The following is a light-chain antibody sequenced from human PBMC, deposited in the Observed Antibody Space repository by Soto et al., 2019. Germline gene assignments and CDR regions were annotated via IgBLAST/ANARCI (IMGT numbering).Light chain of an antibody. Sequence: QSVLTQPPSASGAPGQRVTISCSGSSSNIGSNPVNWYQQLPGTAPKLLIYSYYQRPSGVPDRFSGSKSGTSASLAISGLQSEDEADYYCAAWDDSLNAVVFGGRTKVTVL. CDR1: SSNIGSNP. CDR2: SYY. CDR3: AAWDDSLNAVV. J-gene: IGLJ2*01. V-gene: IGLV1-44*01.